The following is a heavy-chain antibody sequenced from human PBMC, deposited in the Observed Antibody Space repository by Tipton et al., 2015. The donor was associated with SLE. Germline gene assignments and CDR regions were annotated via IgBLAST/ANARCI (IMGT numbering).Heavy chain of an antibody. CDR1: GFTFSSYA. D-gene: IGHD6-6*01. Sequence: SLRLSCEASGFTFSSYAMHWVRQAPGKGLEWVAVIPYDGSNKYYADSVKGRFTISRDNSKNTLYVQMNSLRVEDTAVYYCAKDKRSSSSVWYFDLWGRGTLVTVSS. V-gene: IGHV3-30*04. J-gene: IGHJ2*01. CDR2: IPYDGSNK. CDR3: AKDKRSSSSVWYFDL.